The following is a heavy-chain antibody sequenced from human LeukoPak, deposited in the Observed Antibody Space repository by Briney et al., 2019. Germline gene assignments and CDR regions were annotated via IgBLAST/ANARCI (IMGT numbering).Heavy chain of an antibody. J-gene: IGHJ4*02. D-gene: IGHD1-26*01. CDR2: IKHDGSEK. CDR3: ARGRRLSVGATIRGVRLSGGLDY. CDR1: GFTFSSYW. V-gene: IGHV3-7*01. Sequence: PGGSLRLSCAASGFTFSSYWMSWVRQAPGKGLEWVANIKHDGSEKYYVDSVKGRFTISRDNAKNSLYLQMNSLRAADTAVYYRARGRRLSVGATIRGVRLSGGLDYWGQGTLVTVSS.